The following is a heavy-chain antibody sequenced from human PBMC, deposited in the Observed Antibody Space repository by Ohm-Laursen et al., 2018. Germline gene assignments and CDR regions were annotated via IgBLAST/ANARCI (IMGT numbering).Heavy chain of an antibody. CDR1: GYSVGITNW. V-gene: IGHV4-28*01. J-gene: IGHJ3*02. CDR2: MYYSGIT. CDR3: ATILPGTWYAFDM. D-gene: IGHD1-1*01. Sequence: GTLSLTCAVSGYSVGITNWWAWIRQPPGKGLERIGYMYYSGITYYNPSLKSRVTMSIDTSKNQVSLKLNSVTAVDTAMYYCATILPGTWYAFDMWGQGTMVTVSS.